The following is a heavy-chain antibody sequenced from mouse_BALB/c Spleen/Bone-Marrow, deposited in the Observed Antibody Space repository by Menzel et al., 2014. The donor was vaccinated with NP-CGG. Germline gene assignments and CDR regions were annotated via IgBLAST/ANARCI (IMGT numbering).Heavy chain of an antibody. CDR1: GFNIKDTY. V-gene: IGHV14-3*02. Sequence: VQLKESGAELVKPGASVKLSCTASGFNIKDTYIHWVKQRPEQGLEWIGRIDSVNGNTTYDPKFQGKATITTEPSSNTACLQLSSLTSEDTAVYFCARRGDCYVAWFAYWGQGALVSVSA. CDR2: IDSVNGNT. J-gene: IGHJ3*01. D-gene: IGHD1-1*01. CDR3: ARRGDCYVAWFAY.